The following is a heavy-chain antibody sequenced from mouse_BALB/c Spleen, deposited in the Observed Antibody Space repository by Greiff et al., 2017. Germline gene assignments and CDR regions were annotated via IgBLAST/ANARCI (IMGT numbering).Heavy chain of an antibody. J-gene: IGHJ4*01. CDR2: INPYNDGT. D-gene: IGHD1-1*01. V-gene: IGHV1-14*01. CDR3: ARSYGSSWSAMDY. CDR1: GYTFTSYV. Sequence: VQLKQSGPELVKPGASVKMSCKASGYTFTSYVMHWVKQKPGQGLEWIGYINPYNDGTKYNEKFKGKATLTSDKSSSTAYMELSSLTSEDSAVYYCARSYGSSWSAMDYWGQGTSVTVSS.